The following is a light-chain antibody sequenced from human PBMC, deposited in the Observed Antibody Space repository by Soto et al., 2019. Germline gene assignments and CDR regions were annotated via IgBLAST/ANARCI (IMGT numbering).Light chain of an antibody. CDR2: GAS. CDR1: QSVSNNY. J-gene: IGKJ1*01. CDR3: QQYGSSGT. Sequence: EIVLTQSPGTLSLSPGERATLSCRASQSVSNNYLAWYQQKAGQAPMLLIYGASNRATGIPDRFSGSGSGTDFTLTISRLEPEDFAVYYCQQYGSSGTFGQGTKVDIK. V-gene: IGKV3-20*01.